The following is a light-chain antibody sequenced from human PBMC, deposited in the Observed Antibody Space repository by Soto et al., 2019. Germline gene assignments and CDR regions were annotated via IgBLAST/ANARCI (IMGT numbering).Light chain of an antibody. CDR2: DAS. CDR1: QRIRTD. Sequence: DIEMTQSPSTLSASVGDRVTIPLRAIQRIRTDVAWYKQKPGKAPKLLIYDASSLGGGVPSRFSGSGSGTEFTLTISSLQPDDFATYYCQQYEWTFAQVTMA. V-gene: IGKV1-5*01. CDR3: QQYEWT. J-gene: IGKJ1*01.